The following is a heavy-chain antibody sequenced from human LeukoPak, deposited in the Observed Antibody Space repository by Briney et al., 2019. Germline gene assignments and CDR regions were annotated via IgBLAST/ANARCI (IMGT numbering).Heavy chain of an antibody. J-gene: IGHJ4*02. CDR1: GGSFSGYY. Sequence: PSETLSLTCAVYGGSFSGYYWSWIRQPPGKGLEWIGEINHSGSTNYNPSLKSRVTISVDTSKNQVSLKVNSVTAADTAVYYCARHRASYFDFWGQGTLVTVSS. CDR2: INHSGST. V-gene: IGHV4-34*01. CDR3: ARHRASYFDF.